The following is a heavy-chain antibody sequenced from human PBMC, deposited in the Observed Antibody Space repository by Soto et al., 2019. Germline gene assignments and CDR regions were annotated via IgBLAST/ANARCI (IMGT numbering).Heavy chain of an antibody. CDR3: AKDSFGGSYYPLDD. D-gene: IGHD1-26*01. Sequence: QVQLVESGGGVVQPGRSLRLSCAASGFTFSSYGMHWVRQAPGKGLEWVAVISYDGSNKYYADSVKGRFTISRDNSKNTLYLQMNSLRAEDTDVYYCAKDSFGGSYYPLDDWGQGTLVTVSS. CDR2: ISYDGSNK. CDR1: GFTFSSYG. V-gene: IGHV3-30*18. J-gene: IGHJ4*02.